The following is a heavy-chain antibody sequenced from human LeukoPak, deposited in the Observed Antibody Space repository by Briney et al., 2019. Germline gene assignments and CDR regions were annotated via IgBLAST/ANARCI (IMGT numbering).Heavy chain of an antibody. CDR1: GYTFTSYY. V-gene: IGHV1-46*01. CDR2: INPSGGST. J-gene: IGHJ3*02. D-gene: IGHD3-16*01. CDR3: ARGRRWDYKGPEDAFDI. Sequence: ASVKVSCKASGYTFTSYYMHWVRQAPGQGLEWMGIINPSGGSTSYAQKFQGRVTMTRDTSTSTVYMELSSLRSEDTAVYYCARGRRWDYKGPEDAFDIWGQGTMVTVSS.